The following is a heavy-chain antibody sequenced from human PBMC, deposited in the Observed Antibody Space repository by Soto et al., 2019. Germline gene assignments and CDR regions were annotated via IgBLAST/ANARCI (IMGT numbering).Heavy chain of an antibody. J-gene: IGHJ6*02. V-gene: IGHV3-30-3*01. CDR2: ISYDGSNK. Sequence: QVQLVESGGGVVQPGRSLRLSCAASGFTFSSYAMHWVRQAPGKGLAWVAVISYDGSNKYYADSVKGRFTISRDNSKNTLYLQMNSLRAEDTAVYYCAREVDSGYDPKTYYYYGMDVWGQGTTVTVSS. CDR1: GFTFSSYA. D-gene: IGHD5-12*01. CDR3: AREVDSGYDPKTYYYYGMDV.